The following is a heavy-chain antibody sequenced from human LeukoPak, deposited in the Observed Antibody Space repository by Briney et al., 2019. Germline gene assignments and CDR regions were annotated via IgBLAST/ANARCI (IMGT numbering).Heavy chain of an antibody. V-gene: IGHV1-2*02. D-gene: IGHD3-22*01. CDR1: GYTFTGYY. CDR2: INPNSGGT. Sequence: ASVTVSCKASGYTFTGYYMHWVRQAPGQGLEWMGWINPNSGGTNYAQKFQGRVTMTRDTSISTAYMELSRLRSDDTAVYYCARLYYYDSSGYYNDYWCQGTLVTVSS. J-gene: IGHJ4*02. CDR3: ARLYYYDSSGYYNDY.